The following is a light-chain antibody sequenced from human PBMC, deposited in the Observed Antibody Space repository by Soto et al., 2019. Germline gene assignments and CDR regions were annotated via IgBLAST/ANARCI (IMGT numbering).Light chain of an antibody. V-gene: IGKV3-20*01. Sequence: EIVLTQSPGTLSLSPGERATLSCRASQSVSSGYLAWYQQKPGQAPRLLIYGASSRASGIPDRFSGSGSGTDFTLTISRLEPEDFAVDYCQQYGSSPRTFGQGTKLEIK. J-gene: IGKJ2*01. CDR2: GAS. CDR1: QSVSSGY. CDR3: QQYGSSPRT.